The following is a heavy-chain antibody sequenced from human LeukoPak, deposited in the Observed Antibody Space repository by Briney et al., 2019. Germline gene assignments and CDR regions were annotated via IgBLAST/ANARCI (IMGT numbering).Heavy chain of an antibody. J-gene: IGHJ4*02. CDR1: GGSISSSGYW. Sequence: PSETLSLTCTVSGGSISSSGYWWGWIRQPPGKGLEWIGTIYYSGTTYYNPSLKSPVTISADTSKNQFSLEVNSVTAADTAVYYCAKRAYGVGFEYWGQGTLVTVSS. CDR3: AKRAYGVGFEY. V-gene: IGHV4-39*01. CDR2: IYYSGTT. D-gene: IGHD4-17*01.